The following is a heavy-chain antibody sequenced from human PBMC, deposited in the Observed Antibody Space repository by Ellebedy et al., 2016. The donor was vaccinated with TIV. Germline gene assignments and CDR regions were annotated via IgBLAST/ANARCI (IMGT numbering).Heavy chain of an antibody. CDR3: ARDRNRAVAGTDYYGMDV. CDR1: GFTFSSYA. CDR2: ISGSGGST. J-gene: IGHJ6*02. Sequence: GESLKISXAASGFTFSSYAMNWVRQAPGKGLEWVSGISGSGGSTYYADSVKGRFTISRHNSKKTLYLQMNSLRAEDTAVYYCARDRNRAVAGTDYYGMDVWGQGTTVTVSS. V-gene: IGHV3-23*01. D-gene: IGHD6-19*01.